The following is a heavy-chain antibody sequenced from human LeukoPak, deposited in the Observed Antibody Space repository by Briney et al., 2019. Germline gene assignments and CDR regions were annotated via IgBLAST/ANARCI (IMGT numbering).Heavy chain of an antibody. CDR2: ISSSSSYI. Sequence: GGSLRLSCAASGFTFSSYSMNWVRQAPGKGLEWVSSISSSSSYIYYADSVKGRFTISRDNAKNSLYLQMNSLRAEDTAVYYCAKPKRGILWVRGVIHYYFDYWGQGTLVSVSS. CDR1: GFTFSSYS. D-gene: IGHD3-10*01. V-gene: IGHV3-21*04. CDR3: AKPKRGILWVRGVIHYYFDY. J-gene: IGHJ4*02.